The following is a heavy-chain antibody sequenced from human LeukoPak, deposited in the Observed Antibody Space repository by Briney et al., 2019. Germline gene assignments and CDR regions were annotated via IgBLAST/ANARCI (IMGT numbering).Heavy chain of an antibody. CDR3: AKDGYSGYDFYYFDY. V-gene: IGHV3-23*01. CDR2: ISGGGGST. D-gene: IGHD5-12*01. CDR1: GFTFSSYA. Sequence: SGGSLRLSCAASGFTFSSYAMSWVRQAPGKGLEWVSAISGGGGSTYYADSVKGRFTISRDNSKNTLYLQMNSLRAEDTAVYYCAKDGYSGYDFYYFDYWGQGTLVTVSS. J-gene: IGHJ4*02.